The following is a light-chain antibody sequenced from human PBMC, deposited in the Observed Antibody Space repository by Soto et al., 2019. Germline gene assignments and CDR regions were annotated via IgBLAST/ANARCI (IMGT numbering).Light chain of an antibody. V-gene: IGKV1-5*01. CDR2: DAS. J-gene: IGKJ1*01. CDR1: QTISSW. CDR3: QHMRT. Sequence: DIQMTQSPSSLSASVGDRVTITCRASQTISSWLAWYQKKPGKAPKLLIYDASTLESGVPSRFSGSGFGTEFSLTISSLQPDDFGSYYCQHMRTFGQGTKV.